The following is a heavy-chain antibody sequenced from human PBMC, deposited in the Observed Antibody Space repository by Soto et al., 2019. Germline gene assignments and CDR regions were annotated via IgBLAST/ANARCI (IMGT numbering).Heavy chain of an antibody. V-gene: IGHV1-18*01. CDR1: GYTFTSYG. Sequence: ASVKVSCKASGYTFTSYGISWVRQAPGQGLEWMGWISAYNGNTNYAQKLQGRVTMTTDTSTSTAYMELRSLRSDNTAVYYCARGDCSGGSCYYNWFDPWGQGTLVTVSS. J-gene: IGHJ5*02. D-gene: IGHD2-15*01. CDR2: ISAYNGNT. CDR3: ARGDCSGGSCYYNWFDP.